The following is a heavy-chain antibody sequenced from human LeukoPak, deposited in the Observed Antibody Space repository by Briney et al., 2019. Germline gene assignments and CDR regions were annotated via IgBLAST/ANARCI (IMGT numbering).Heavy chain of an antibody. D-gene: IGHD3-9*01. CDR1: GVSISSSEW. CDR2: IHRAGRT. CDR3: GKTDIYFNPIDY. V-gene: IGHV4-4*02. Sequence: SETLSLTCAVSGVSISSSEWWIWVRQPPGQGLEWIGEIHRAGRTRYNPSLKSRVTISMDYSKNQFSLKLTSVTAADAAIYYCGKTDIYFNPIDYRGPGSLVTVSS. J-gene: IGHJ4*02.